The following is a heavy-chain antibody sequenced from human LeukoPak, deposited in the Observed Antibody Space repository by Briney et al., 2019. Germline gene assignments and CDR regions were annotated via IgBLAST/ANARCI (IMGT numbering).Heavy chain of an antibody. D-gene: IGHD2-2*01. CDR3: AKHVGYCSSASCYFDY. Sequence: PGGSLRLSCEASGFTFSAYAMTWVRQAPGKGLEWVSSIGSDNKPHYSESVKGRFTISRDNSKNTLFLQMNSLRAEDTAVYYCAKHVGYCSSASCYFDYWGQGTLVTVAS. CDR1: GFTFSAYA. J-gene: IGHJ4*02. CDR2: IGSDNKP. V-gene: IGHV3-23*05.